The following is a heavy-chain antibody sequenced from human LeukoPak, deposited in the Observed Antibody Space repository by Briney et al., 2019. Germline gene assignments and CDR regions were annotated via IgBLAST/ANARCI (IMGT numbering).Heavy chain of an antibody. Sequence: SETLSLTCTVSGGSISSNIYYWGWIRQSPGKGLEWIGSISYSGSTYYNPSLKSRVTISVDTSKNQFSLKLTSVTAADTAVYYCARPAVTATLFDVYYWGQGTLVTVSS. J-gene: IGHJ4*02. D-gene: IGHD2-21*02. CDR1: GGSISSNIYY. CDR3: ARPAVTATLFDVYY. V-gene: IGHV4-39*01. CDR2: ISYSGST.